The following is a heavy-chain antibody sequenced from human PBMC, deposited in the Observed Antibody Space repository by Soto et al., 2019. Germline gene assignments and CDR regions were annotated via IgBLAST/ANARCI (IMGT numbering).Heavy chain of an antibody. J-gene: IGHJ5*02. CDR1: GFSLSTSGVS. CDR3: AWYNHNWFAP. Sequence: SGPTLVNPTQTLTLTCTFSGFSLSTSGVSVGWIRQPPGKALEWVALIYWNDEKSYSPSLKSRLTITKDTSKNQVVLSMTNMDPVDTATYYCAWYNHNWFAPWGQGTLVTVSS. D-gene: IGHD1-1*01. V-gene: IGHV2-5*01. CDR2: IYWNDEK.